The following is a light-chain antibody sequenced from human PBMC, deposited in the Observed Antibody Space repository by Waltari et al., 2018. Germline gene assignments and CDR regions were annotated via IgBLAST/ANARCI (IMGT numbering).Light chain of an antibody. J-gene: IGKJ1*01. CDR2: GAS. V-gene: IGKV3-20*01. Sequence: EIVLTQSPGTLSLSPGERAPLSCRASQSVGGTLAWYQQKLGQAPRLLFYGASLRAPGTPDRFSGTGSGTDFSLTISRLEPEDFAVYYCQHYVRLPATFGQGTKVEIK. CDR1: QSVGGT. CDR3: QHYVRLPAT.